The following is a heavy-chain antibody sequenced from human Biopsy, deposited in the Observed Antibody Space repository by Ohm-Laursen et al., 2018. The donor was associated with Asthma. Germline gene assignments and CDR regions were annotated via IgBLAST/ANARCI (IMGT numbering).Heavy chain of an antibody. CDR3: AKDVFPGWELRRGPDY. D-gene: IGHD1-26*01. CDR2: ISFDGSNK. V-gene: IGHV3-30*18. CDR1: GLTFSNYV. Sequence: SLRLACSAAGLTFSNYVLHWLRQTPGKGLDWVAVISFDGSNKNYTDSVKGRFTISRDNSRNTLHLQMNSLRAEDTAGYYCAKDVFPGWELRRGPDYWGQGTLVTVSS. J-gene: IGHJ4*02.